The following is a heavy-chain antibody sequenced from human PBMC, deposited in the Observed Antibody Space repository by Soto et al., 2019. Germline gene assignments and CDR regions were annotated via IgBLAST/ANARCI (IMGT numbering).Heavy chain of an antibody. Sequence: GWSLRLSCASSVFTFSSYAMHWVRQAPGKGLEWVAVISYDGSNKYYADSVKGRFTISRDNSKNTLYLQMNSLRAEDTAVYYCASSGYSSGWANYYFDYWGQGTLVTVSS. D-gene: IGHD6-19*01. CDR1: VFTFSSYA. CDR3: ASSGYSSGWANYYFDY. CDR2: ISYDGSNK. J-gene: IGHJ4*02. V-gene: IGHV3-30-3*01.